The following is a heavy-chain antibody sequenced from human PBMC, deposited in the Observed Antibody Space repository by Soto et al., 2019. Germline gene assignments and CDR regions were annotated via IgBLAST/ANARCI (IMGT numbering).Heavy chain of an antibody. V-gene: IGHV3-23*01. D-gene: IGHD2-2*01. CDR2: ISGSGGST. Sequence: GGSMRLSCAASGFTFSSYAMSWVRQAPGKGLEWVSAISGSGGSTYYADSVKGRFTISRDNSKNTLYLQMNSLRAEDTAVYYCAKEQYCSSTSCLFDYWGQGTLVTVSS. CDR1: GFTFSSYA. CDR3: AKEQYCSSTSCLFDY. J-gene: IGHJ4*02.